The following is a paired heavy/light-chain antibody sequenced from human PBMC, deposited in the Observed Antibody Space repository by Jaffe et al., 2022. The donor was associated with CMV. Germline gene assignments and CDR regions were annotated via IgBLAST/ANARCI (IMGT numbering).Heavy chain of an antibody. CDR3: ARLGTHYGANSKADY. CDR1: GDSISRGNYY. V-gene: IGHV4-39*01. CDR2: IYYSGET. Sequence: QLQLQESGPGLVKPSATLSLTCTVSGDSISRGNYYWGWIRQPPGKGLEWIGSIYYSGETYYSPSLKSRVTMSVDTSQNQFSLKVNSVTAADTAVYYCARLGTHYGANSKADYWGQGTLVTVSS. J-gene: IGHJ4*02. D-gene: IGHD4-17*01.
Light chain of an antibody. CDR3: SSYGGSDTFVI. J-gene: IGLJ2*01. Sequence: QSALTQPPSASGSPGQSVTISCTGSSSDIGSHSYVSWYQQHPGKAPKLMIYDVNKRPSGVPDRFSGSKSGNTASLTVSGLQAEDEADYHCSSYGGSDTFVIFGGGTKLTVL. CDR2: DVN. CDR1: SSDIGSHSY. V-gene: IGLV2-8*01.